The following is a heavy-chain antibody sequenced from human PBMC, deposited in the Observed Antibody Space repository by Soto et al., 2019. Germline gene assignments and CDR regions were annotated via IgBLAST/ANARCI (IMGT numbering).Heavy chain of an antibody. V-gene: IGHV3-33*01. CDR2: IWYDGSNK. CDR3: ARDKDCSGGSCYFYYYYYYGMDV. D-gene: IGHD2-15*01. J-gene: IGHJ6*02. CDR1: GFTFSSYG. Sequence: PGGSLRLSCAASGFTFSSYGMHWVRQAPGKGLEWVAVIWYDGSNKYYADSVKGRFTISRDNSKNTLYLQMNSLRAEDTAVYYCARDKDCSGGSCYFYYYYYYGMDVWXQGTTVTVSS.